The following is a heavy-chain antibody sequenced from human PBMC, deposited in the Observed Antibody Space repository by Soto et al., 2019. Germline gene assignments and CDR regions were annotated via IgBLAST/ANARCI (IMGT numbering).Heavy chain of an antibody. CDR3: ARATPSSGYF. CDR1: GGSISSYY. J-gene: IGHJ4*02. V-gene: IGHV4-59*01. D-gene: IGHD3-22*01. CDR2: IYYSGST. Sequence: PSETLSLTCTVSGGSISSYYWSWIRQPPGKGLGWIGYIYYSGSTNYNPSLKSRVTISVDTSKNQFSLKLSSVTAADTAVYYCARATPSSGYFRGQGTLVTVSS.